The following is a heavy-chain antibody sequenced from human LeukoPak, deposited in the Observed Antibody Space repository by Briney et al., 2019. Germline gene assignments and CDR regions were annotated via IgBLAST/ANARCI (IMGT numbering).Heavy chain of an antibody. Sequence: GESLKISCKGSGYSFSSYWIGWVRQMPGKGLEWMAIIYPGDSETTYSPSFQGQVTISADKSSSTAYLQWSSLKASDTAMYFCARHGGLYSGASLRGNWFDPWGQGTLVTVSS. V-gene: IGHV5-51*01. CDR2: IYPGDSET. J-gene: IGHJ5*02. CDR1: GYSFSSYW. CDR3: ARHGGLYSGASLRGNWFDP. D-gene: IGHD2-15*01.